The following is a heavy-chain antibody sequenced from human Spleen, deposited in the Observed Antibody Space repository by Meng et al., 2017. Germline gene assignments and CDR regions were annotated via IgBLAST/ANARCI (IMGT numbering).Heavy chain of an antibody. CDR2: ISSSGHRI. CDR3: AKFWLQFYYFDY. J-gene: IGHJ4*02. D-gene: IGHD5-24*01. CDR1: GFTFSSYS. V-gene: IGHV3-48*04. Sequence: GGSLRLSCAASGFTFSSYSMNWVRQAPGKGLEWIAHISSSGHRIYYADSVKGRFTIARDNAKNSLYLQMSSLRAEDTAVYYCAKFWLQFYYFDYWGQGTLVTVSS.